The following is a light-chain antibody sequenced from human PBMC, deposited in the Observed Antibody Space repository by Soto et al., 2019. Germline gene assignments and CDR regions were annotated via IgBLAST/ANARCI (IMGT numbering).Light chain of an antibody. CDR3: QHYNDWPYT. Sequence: DIQMTQSHSSLSASVGDRVTITCRASQSINNYLNWYQQKPGKAPKVLIYAASSLQSGIPSRFSGSGSGTDFTLTISSLQSEDFAVYYCQHYNDWPYTLGQGTKVDVK. CDR2: AAS. V-gene: IGKV1-39*01. J-gene: IGKJ2*01. CDR1: QSINNY.